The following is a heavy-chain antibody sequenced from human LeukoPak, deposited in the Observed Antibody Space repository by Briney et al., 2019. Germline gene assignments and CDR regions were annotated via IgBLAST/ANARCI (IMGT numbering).Heavy chain of an antibody. D-gene: IGHD5-12*01. CDR2: ISAYNGNT. Sequence: EASMKVSCKASGYTFINYGFSWVRQAPGQGLEWMGWISAYNGNTNYLQKFQGRVTMTTDTSTNTVYMELRSLRPDDTAVYYCARVSTNSRVAGYDPQWYFDLWGRGTPVTVSP. CDR3: ARVSTNSRVAGYDPQWYFDL. V-gene: IGHV1-18*04. CDR1: GYTFINYG. J-gene: IGHJ2*01.